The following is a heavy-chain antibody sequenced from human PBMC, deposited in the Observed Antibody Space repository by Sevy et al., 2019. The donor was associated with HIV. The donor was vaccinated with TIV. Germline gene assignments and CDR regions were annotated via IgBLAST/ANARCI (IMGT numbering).Heavy chain of an antibody. CDR1: GYTFTSYG. V-gene: IGHV1-18*01. CDR2: ISAYNGNT. D-gene: IGHD2-15*01. CDR3: ARVGRYCGGGSCFFDY. Sequence: ASVKVSCKASGYTFTSYGISWVRQAPGQGLEWMGWISAYNGNTNYAQKLQGRVTMTTDTSTSTAYMELRSLRSDDTAVYYCARVGRYCGGGSCFFDYWGQGTLVTVSS. J-gene: IGHJ4*02.